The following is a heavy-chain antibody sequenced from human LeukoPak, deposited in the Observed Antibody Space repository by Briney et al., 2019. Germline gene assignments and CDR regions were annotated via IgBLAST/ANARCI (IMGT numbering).Heavy chain of an antibody. J-gene: IGHJ4*02. Sequence: GGSLRLSCAASGFTFSSYGMHWVRQAPGKGLEWVAFIRYDGSNKYYADSVKGRFTISRDNSKNSLYLQMNSLRAEDTAVYYCARDGSPGGYNYGSTYFDYWGQGALVTVSS. CDR3: ARDGSPGGYNYGSTYFDY. CDR2: IRYDGSNK. V-gene: IGHV3-30*02. D-gene: IGHD5-18*01. CDR1: GFTFSSYG.